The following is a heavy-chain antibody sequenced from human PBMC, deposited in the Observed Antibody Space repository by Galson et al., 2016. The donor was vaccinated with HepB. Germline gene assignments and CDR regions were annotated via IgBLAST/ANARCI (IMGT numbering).Heavy chain of an antibody. V-gene: IGHV3-53*01. Sequence: SLRLSCAASGFFVSTNYMTWVRQAPGKGLEWVSLIYTGGSTWYADSVKGRFTISRDNSKNTVYLQMNSLRAEDTAVYYCARDDFYESSFDIWGQGTMVTVSS. CDR3: ARDDFYESSFDI. D-gene: IGHD2/OR15-2a*01. CDR1: GFFVSTNY. J-gene: IGHJ3*02. CDR2: IYTGGST.